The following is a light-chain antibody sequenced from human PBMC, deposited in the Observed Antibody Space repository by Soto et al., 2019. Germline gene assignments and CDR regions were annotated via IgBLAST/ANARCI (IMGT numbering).Light chain of an antibody. Sequence: QSALTQPPSVSGSPGQSVTISCTGTSSDVGSYNHVSWYQQPPGTAPKLMIYEVINRPSGVPDRFSGSKSGNTASLTISGLQAEEEADYYCSSYTSSSTYVFGTGTKLTVL. CDR2: EVI. CDR1: SSDVGSYNH. CDR3: SSYTSSSTYV. J-gene: IGLJ1*01. V-gene: IGLV2-18*02.